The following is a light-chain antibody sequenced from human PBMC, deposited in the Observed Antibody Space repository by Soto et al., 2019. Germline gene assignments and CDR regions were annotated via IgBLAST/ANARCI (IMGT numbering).Light chain of an antibody. CDR2: EVS. V-gene: IGLV2-8*01. J-gene: IGLJ3*02. CDR3: SSYAGSNDRWV. CDR1: SSDIGAYNY. Sequence: QSALTQPPSASGSPGQSVTISCTGTSSDIGAYNYVSWYQQHPGKAPKLMIHEVSKRASGVPDRFSGSKSGNTASLNVSGIQAEDEADYYCSSYAGSNDRWVFGGGTKLTV.